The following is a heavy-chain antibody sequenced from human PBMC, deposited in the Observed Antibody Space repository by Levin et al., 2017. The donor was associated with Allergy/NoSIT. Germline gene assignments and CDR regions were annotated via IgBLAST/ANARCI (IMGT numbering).Heavy chain of an antibody. J-gene: IGHJ4*02. V-gene: IGHV3-33*01. D-gene: IGHD3-22*01. CDR2: IWYDGSNK. Sequence: QSGGSLRLSCAASGFIFRSYDMHWVRQAPGKGLEWVAVIWYDGSNKYYADSVRGRFTISRDNSKNTLYLQMNSLRAEDTAVYSCARKYYYDSRDYYSYFESWGQGTLVTVSS. CDR1: GFIFRSYD. CDR3: ARKYYYDSRDYYSYFES.